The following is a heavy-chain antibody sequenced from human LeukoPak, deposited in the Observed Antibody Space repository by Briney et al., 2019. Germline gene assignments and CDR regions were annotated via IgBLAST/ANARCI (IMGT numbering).Heavy chain of an antibody. J-gene: IGHJ4*02. CDR2: ISSDGSNT. D-gene: IGHD3-16*01. CDR3: ARELTFGGGQGYFDY. V-gene: IGHV3-30-3*01. CDR1: GFTFSSYA. Sequence: RPGGSLRLSCTASGFTFSSYAIHWVRQAPGKGLEWVAIISSDGSNTYYADSVKGRFTISRDNSKNTLYLQMNSLRAEDTAVYYCARELTFGGGQGYFDYWGQGTLVTVSS.